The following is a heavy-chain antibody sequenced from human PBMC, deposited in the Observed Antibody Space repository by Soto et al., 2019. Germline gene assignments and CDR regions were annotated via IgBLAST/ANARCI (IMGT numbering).Heavy chain of an antibody. CDR1: GYTFTSYG. V-gene: IGHV1-18*01. J-gene: IGHJ4*02. Sequence: QVQLVQSGAEVKKPGASVKVSCKASGYTFTSYGISWVRQAPGQGLEWMGWISAYNGNTNYAQKLQGRVTMTTDTSRSTACMELRSTRSDDTAVYYCARDMPKVTHVGNYWGQGTLVTVSS. CDR2: ISAYNGNT. D-gene: IGHD4-17*01. CDR3: ARDMPKVTHVGNY.